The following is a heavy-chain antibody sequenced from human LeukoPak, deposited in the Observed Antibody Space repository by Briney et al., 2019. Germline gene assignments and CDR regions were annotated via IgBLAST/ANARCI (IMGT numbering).Heavy chain of an antibody. CDR1: GGSISSYY. Sequence: SETLSLTCTVSGGSISSYYWSWIRQPPGKGLEWIGYIYYSGSTNYNPSLKSRVTMSVDTSKNQFSLKLSSVTAADTAVYYCARDPPPTVLPLGYFDLWGRGTLVTVSS. CDR3: ARDPPPTVLPLGYFDL. V-gene: IGHV4-59*01. CDR2: IYYSGST. D-gene: IGHD4-17*01. J-gene: IGHJ2*01.